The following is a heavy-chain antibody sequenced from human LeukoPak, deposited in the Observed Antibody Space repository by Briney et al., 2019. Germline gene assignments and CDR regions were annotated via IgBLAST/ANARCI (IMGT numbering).Heavy chain of an antibody. V-gene: IGHV1-46*01. Sequence: ASVKVFCKASGYTFTSYYMHWVRQAPGQGLEWMGIINPSGGSTSYAQKFQGRVTMTRDTSTSTVYMELSSLRSEDTAVYYCARADCSSTSCYPSDYWGQGTLVTVSS. CDR1: GYTFTSYY. CDR3: ARADCSSTSCYPSDY. D-gene: IGHD2-2*01. CDR2: INPSGGST. J-gene: IGHJ4*02.